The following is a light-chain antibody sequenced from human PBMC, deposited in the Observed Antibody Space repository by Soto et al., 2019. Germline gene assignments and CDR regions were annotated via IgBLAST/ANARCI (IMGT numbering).Light chain of an antibody. Sequence: EIVMTQSPATLSVSPGERATLSCRASQSVSSKLAWFQQKPGQAPSLLVYGVSTRATGVPVRFSGSGSGTEFTLTVNSLQSEDFAVYYCQQYNNWPLTFGQGTRLEIK. CDR2: GVS. CDR1: QSVSSK. V-gene: IGKV3-15*01. J-gene: IGKJ5*01. CDR3: QQYNNWPLT.